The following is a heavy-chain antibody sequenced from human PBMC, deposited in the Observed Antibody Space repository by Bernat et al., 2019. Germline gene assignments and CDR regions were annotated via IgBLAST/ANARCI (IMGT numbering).Heavy chain of an antibody. J-gene: IGHJ6*03. D-gene: IGHD3-3*01. V-gene: IGHV5-10-1*03. CDR1: GYSFTSYW. Sequence: EVQLVQSGAEVKKHGESLRISCKGSGYSFTSYWISWVRQMPGKGLEWMGRIDPSDSYTNSDPSFQGHVTISADKSIGTAYLQWSSLKASDTAMYYCARTDYDFWIGYPYYYSMDVWGKGTTATVSS. CDR3: ARTDYDFWIGYPYYYSMDV. CDR2: IDPSDSYT.